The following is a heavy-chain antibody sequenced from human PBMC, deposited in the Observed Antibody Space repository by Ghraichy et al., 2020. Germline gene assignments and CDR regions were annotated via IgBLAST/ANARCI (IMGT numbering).Heavy chain of an antibody. CDR1: GFTFSSYD. V-gene: IGHV3-30*03. J-gene: IGHJ4*02. CDR2: ISYDGGNK. Sequence: SCAASGFTFSSYDIHWVRQAPGKGLEWVALISYDGGNKYYADSVKGRFTISRDNSENTLYLQLNSLRAEDTAMYYCARKTSSGWNFFDYWGQGTLVTVSS. CDR3: ARKTSSGWNFFDY. D-gene: IGHD6-19*01.